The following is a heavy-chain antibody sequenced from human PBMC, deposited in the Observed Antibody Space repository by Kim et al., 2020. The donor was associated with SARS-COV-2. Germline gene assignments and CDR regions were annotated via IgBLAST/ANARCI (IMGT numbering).Heavy chain of an antibody. V-gene: IGHV4-30-4*01. CDR2: IYYSGST. J-gene: IGHJ5*02. CDR3: ARECYGANAWFDP. D-gene: IGHD4-17*01. Sequence: SETLSLTCTVSGGSISSCDYYWSWIRQPPGKGLEWIGYIYYSGSTYYNPSLKSRVTISLDTSKNQFSLNLSSVTAADTAVYYCARECYGANAWFDPWGQGTLVTVSS. CDR1: GGSISSCDYY.